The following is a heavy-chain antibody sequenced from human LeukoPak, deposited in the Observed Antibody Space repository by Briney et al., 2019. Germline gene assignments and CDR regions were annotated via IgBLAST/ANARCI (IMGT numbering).Heavy chain of an antibody. D-gene: IGHD5-12*01. Sequence: PGGSLRLSCAASGFTFKRYWINWVRQAPGKGLEWVAEINQDGSTKNYVESVKGRFTISRDSAKKSLHLQMNSLRADDTAVYYCARNIGYEALDMWGQGTMVTV. V-gene: IGHV3-7*03. CDR1: GFTFKRYW. J-gene: IGHJ3*02. CDR3: ARNIGYEALDM. CDR2: INQDGSTK.